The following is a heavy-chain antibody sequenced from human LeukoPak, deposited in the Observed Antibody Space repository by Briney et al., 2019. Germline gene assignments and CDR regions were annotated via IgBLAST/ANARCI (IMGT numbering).Heavy chain of an antibody. CDR2: IKQDGSEK. Sequence: GGSLRLSCAASGFTFSSYWMSWVRQAPGKGLEWVANIKQDGSEKYYVDSVKGRFTISRDNAKNSLYLQMNSLRAEDTAVYYCARDCTNGVCYDPDYWGQGTLVTVSS. J-gene: IGHJ4*02. D-gene: IGHD2-8*01. CDR3: ARDCTNGVCYDPDY. CDR1: GFTFSSYW. V-gene: IGHV3-7*01.